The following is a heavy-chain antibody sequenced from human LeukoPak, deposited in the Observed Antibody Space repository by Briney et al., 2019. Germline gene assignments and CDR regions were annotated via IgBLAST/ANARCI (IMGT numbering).Heavy chain of an antibody. CDR1: GFTFSDYY. CDR2: ISSSSSYT. J-gene: IGHJ4*02. V-gene: IGHV3-11*05. D-gene: IGHD4-23*01. Sequence: PGGSLRLSCAASGFTFSDYYMSWIRQAPGKGLEWVSYISSSSSYTNYADSVKGRFTISRDNAKNSLYLQMNSLRAEDTAVYYCARVPLMSDYGGNRLFDYWGQGTLVTVSS. CDR3: ARVPLMSDYGGNRLFDY.